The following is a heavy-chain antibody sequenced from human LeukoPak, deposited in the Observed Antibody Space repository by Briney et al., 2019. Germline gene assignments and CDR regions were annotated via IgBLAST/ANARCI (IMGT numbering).Heavy chain of an antibody. D-gene: IGHD6-19*01. CDR3: ARHGFSSGWKPAYFDY. CDR1: GGSLSSSSYY. CDR2: FYHSGSP. V-gene: IGHV4-39*01. Sequence: PSETLSLTCTVSGGSLSSSSYYWGWLRQPPGKGLEWIGNFYHSGSPHYNPSLRSRVTISVDTSKNLFSLTLTSVTAADTAVYYCARHGFSSGWKPAYFDYWGQGTLVTVSS. J-gene: IGHJ4*02.